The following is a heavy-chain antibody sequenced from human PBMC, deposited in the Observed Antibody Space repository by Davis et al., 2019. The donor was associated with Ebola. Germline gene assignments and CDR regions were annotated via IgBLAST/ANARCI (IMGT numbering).Heavy chain of an antibody. D-gene: IGHD1-26*01. CDR3: ARGGGEWELLYYYYMDV. J-gene: IGHJ6*03. CDR1: GGSISSYY. Sequence: SETLSLTCTVSGGSISSYYWSWIRQPAGKGLEWIGRIYTSGRTNYNPSLKSRVTMSVDTSKNQFSLKLSSVTAADTAVYYCARGGGEWELLYYYYMDVWGKGTTVTVSS. V-gene: IGHV4-4*07. CDR2: IYTSGRT.